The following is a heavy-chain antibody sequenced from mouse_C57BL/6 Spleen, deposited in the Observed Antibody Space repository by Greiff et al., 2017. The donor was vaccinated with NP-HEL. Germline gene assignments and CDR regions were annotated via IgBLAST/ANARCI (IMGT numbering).Heavy chain of an antibody. CDR3: ARKGYGYGFDY. J-gene: IGHJ2*01. V-gene: IGHV1-52*01. D-gene: IGHD2-2*01. CDR1: GYTFTSYW. Sequence: VQLQQPGAELVRPGSSVKLSCKASGYTFTSYWMHWVKQRPIQGLEWIGNIDPSDSETHYNQKFKDKATLTVDKSSSTAYMQLSSLTSEDSAVYYCARKGYGYGFDYWGQGTTLTVSS. CDR2: IDPSDSET.